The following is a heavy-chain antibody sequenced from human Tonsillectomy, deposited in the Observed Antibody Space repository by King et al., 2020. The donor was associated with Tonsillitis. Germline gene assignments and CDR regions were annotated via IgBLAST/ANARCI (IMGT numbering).Heavy chain of an antibody. D-gene: IGHD2-15*01. V-gene: IGHV3-74*01. CDR1: GFTFSNYY. CDR3: ARDRSWDIFDY. CDR2: FDNDGSHT. Sequence: VQLVEAGGGLVQPGGSLRLSCAASGFTFSNYYMHWVRQAPGKGLVWVPRVDFDNDGSHTAYADFVQARFTVYRDNAKNTLYLQMNSLTAEDTAVYYCARDRSWDIFDYWGQGTLVTVSS. J-gene: IGHJ4*02.